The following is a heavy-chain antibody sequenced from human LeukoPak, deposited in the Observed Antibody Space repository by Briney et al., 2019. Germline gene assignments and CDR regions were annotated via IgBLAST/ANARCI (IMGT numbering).Heavy chain of an antibody. D-gene: IGHD5-18*01. CDR1: GFTFDDYA. V-gene: IGHV3-9*01. CDR2: ISWNSGSI. J-gene: IGHJ4*02. Sequence: PGGSLRLSCAASGFTFDDYAMHWVRQAPGKGPEWVSGISWNSGSIGYADSVKGRFTISRDNAKNSLYLQMNSLRAEDTALYYCAKVDTAMVTIPYFDYWGQGTLVTVSS. CDR3: AKVDTAMVTIPYFDY.